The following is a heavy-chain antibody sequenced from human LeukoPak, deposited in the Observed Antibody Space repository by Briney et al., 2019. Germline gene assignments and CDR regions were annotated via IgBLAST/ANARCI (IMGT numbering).Heavy chain of an antibody. V-gene: IGHV3-33*06. CDR2: IWYDGSNK. D-gene: IGHD4-17*01. Sequence: GRSLRLSCAASGFTFSSYGMHWVRQAPGKGLEWVAVIWYDGSNKYYADSVKGRSTISRDNSKNTLYLQMNSLRAEDTVVYYCAKDLRADGDYPDYWGQGTLVTVSS. CDR1: GFTFSSYG. CDR3: AKDLRADGDYPDY. J-gene: IGHJ4*02.